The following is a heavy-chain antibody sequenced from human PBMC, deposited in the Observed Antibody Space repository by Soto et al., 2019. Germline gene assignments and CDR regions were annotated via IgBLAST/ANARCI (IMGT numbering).Heavy chain of an antibody. CDR2: ISGSGSTT. V-gene: IGHV3-11*01. CDR1: GFTFSDYY. CDR3: ARSSLTYFEF. J-gene: IGHJ4*02. Sequence: GGSLRLSCTASGFTFSDYYMSWIRQAPGKGLEWLAYISGSGSTTYYTDSVKGRFAISRDNARTSLYLQINSLRVEDSAVYYCARSSLTYFEFWGQGTLVTVSS.